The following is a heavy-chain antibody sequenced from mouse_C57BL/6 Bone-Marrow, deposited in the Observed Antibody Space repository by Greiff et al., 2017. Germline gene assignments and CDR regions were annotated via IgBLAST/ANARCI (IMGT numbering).Heavy chain of an antibody. D-gene: IGHD1-1*01. CDR3: ARSAHTVGGLGYFDV. Sequence: QVQLQQSGAELARPGASVKLSCKASGYTFTSYGISWVKQRTGQGLEWIGEIYPRSGNTYYNEKFKGKATLTADKSSSTAYMELRSLTSEDSAVYFCARSAHTVGGLGYFDVWGTGTTVTVSS. J-gene: IGHJ1*03. V-gene: IGHV1-81*01. CDR1: GYTFTSYG. CDR2: IYPRSGNT.